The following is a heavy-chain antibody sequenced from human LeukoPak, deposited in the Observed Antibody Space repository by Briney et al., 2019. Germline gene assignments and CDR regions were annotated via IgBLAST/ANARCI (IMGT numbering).Heavy chain of an antibody. CDR1: GGSVSSYY. CDR2: IYTSGST. V-gene: IGHV4-4*07. D-gene: IGHD3-22*01. Sequence: SETLSLTCTFSGGSVSSYYWSWIRQPAGKGLEWIGRIYTSGSTNYNPSLKSRVTMSVDTSKNQFSLRLSSVTAAGTAVYYCARDRYYYDTSGPPLDIWGQGTMVTVSS. J-gene: IGHJ3*02. CDR3: ARDRYYYDTSGPPLDI.